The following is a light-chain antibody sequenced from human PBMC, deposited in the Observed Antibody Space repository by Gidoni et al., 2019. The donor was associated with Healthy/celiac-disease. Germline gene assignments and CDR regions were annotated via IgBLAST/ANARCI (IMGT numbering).Light chain of an antibody. Sequence: SSVLTQPPSASVPPGQTASITCGGNNIGSKSVHWYQQKPGQAPVLVVYDDSDRPSGIPERFSGSNSGNTATLTISRVEDGDEADYYCQVWDSSSDHPVFGGGTKLTVL. V-gene: IGLV3-21*02. CDR3: QVWDSSSDHPV. CDR1: NIGSKS. J-gene: IGLJ3*02. CDR2: DDS.